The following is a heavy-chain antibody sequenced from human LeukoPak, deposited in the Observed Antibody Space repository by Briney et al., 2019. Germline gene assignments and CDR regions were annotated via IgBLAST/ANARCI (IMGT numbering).Heavy chain of an antibody. CDR3: ARIFIRNGYSSYFDC. D-gene: IGHD5-18*01. J-gene: IGHJ4*02. CDR2: VYQSGTT. CDR1: GFSISSGHY. V-gene: IGHV4-38-2*02. Sequence: KPSETLSLTCTVSGFSISSGHYWGWVRPPPGAGLEWIGSVYQSGTTHYNPSLKSRVTTSVDMSKNQFSLRLRPVTAADTAVYYCARIFIRNGYSSYFDCWGQGSLVTVCS.